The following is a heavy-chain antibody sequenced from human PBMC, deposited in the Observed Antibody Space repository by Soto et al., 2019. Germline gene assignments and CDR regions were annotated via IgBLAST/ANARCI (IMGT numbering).Heavy chain of an antibody. Sequence: SETLSLTCAVYGGSFSGYYLSWIRQSPGKGLECIGEINHSGSSISNPSLKSRVTISVDTSKNQFPLKLRSVTAADTAAYYCARGISLIVEVHRDAPDKYYFDSWSQGTLVTVS. D-gene: IGHD2-15*01. CDR3: ARGISLIVEVHRDAPDKYYFDS. J-gene: IGHJ4*02. CDR1: GGSFSGYY. CDR2: INHSGSS. V-gene: IGHV4-34*01.